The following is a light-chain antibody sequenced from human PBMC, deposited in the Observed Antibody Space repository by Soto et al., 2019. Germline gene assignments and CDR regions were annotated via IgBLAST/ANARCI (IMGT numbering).Light chain of an antibody. CDR3: HQRYNWPRVT. V-gene: IGKV3D-20*02. J-gene: IGKJ5*01. CDR2: GAS. Sequence: ILFTQSPGTLSLSPGERATLSCRASQSVSSSYLAWYQQKPGQAPRLIIYGASSRATGIPDRFSGSGSGTDFTLTISRLEPEDFAVYFCHQRYNWPRVTFGQGTRLEI. CDR1: QSVSSSY.